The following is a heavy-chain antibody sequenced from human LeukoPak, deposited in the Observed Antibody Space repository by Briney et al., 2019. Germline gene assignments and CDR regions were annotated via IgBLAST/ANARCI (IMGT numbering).Heavy chain of an antibody. CDR3: ARAAPSGSYSFDY. CDR1: GGTFSSYA. Sequence: GASVKVSCKASGGTFSSYAISWVREAPGQGLEWMGGIIPIFGTANYAQKFQGSVTITRAESTSTAYMELSSLRSEDSAVYYCARAAPSGSYSFDYWGQGTLVTVSS. D-gene: IGHD3-10*01. CDR2: IIPIFGTA. V-gene: IGHV1-69*05. J-gene: IGHJ4*02.